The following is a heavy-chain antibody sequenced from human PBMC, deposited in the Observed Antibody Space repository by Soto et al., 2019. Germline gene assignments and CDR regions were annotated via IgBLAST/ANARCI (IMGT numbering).Heavy chain of an antibody. J-gene: IGHJ4*02. D-gene: IGHD3-16*01. V-gene: IGHV3-49*04. Sequence: GRSLRLSCTTSGFTFGDYALSWVRQAPGKGLEWVGFIRRNAYGGTTDYAASVKGRFTISRDDSKSIAYLQMTSLSTEDTALYYCTRASSLDFDFWGQGTLVTVSS. CDR2: IRRNAYGGTT. CDR3: TRASSLDFDF. CDR1: GFTFGDYA.